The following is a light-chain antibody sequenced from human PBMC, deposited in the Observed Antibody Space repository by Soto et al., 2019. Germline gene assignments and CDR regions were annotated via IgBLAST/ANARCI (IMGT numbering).Light chain of an antibody. J-gene: IGKJ1*01. Sequence: DVVMTQSPLSLPVTPGEPASISCRSSQILLHRNGYNYLDWYLQKPGQSPQLLIYLGSNRASGVPDRFSGSGSGTDFTLKISRVEAEDVGVYYCMQPLQSWTFGQGTKVDI. V-gene: IGKV2-28*01. CDR2: LGS. CDR3: MQPLQSWT. CDR1: QILLHRNGYNY.